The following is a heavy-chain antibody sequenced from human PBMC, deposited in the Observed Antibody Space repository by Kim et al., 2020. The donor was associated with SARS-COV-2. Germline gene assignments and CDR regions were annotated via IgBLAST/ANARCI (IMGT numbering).Heavy chain of an antibody. V-gene: IGHV4-4*07. CDR1: DASLSNSS. CDR2: ISTSGTT. CDR3: AREPRSRAGMDV. Sequence: SETLSLTCTVSDASLSNSSWSWIRQPAGKGLEWMGHISTSGTTDYNPSLKSRVTMLVETSKNHFSLRRTSVTAADTAVYYCAREPRSRAGMDVWGQGTTVTVSS. D-gene: IGHD6-13*01. J-gene: IGHJ6*02.